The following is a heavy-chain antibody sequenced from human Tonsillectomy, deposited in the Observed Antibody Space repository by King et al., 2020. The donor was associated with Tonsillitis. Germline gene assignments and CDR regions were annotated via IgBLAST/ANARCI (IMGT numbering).Heavy chain of an antibody. V-gene: IGHV4-34*01. CDR3: ASPKSMGY. CDR1: GESFIAYY. Sequence: VQLQQGGAGLLKPSETLSLTCAVYGESFIAYYWSWIRQTPGKGLEWIGKVNNSGITNYNPSLTRRVTISVDTSKNQFSLKLSSVTAADTAVYYCASPKSMGYWGQGTLVIVSS. J-gene: IGHJ4*02. CDR2: VNNSGIT.